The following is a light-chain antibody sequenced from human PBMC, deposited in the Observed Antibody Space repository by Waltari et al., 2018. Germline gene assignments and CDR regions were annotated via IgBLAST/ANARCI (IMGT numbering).Light chain of an antibody. CDR2: DAS. CDR3: QQYNNWPLT. J-gene: IGKJ4*01. V-gene: IGKV3-15*01. Sequence: EIVMTQSPATLSVSPGERVTLSCRASQSIRSPLAWHQQKPGQAPRLLIYDASTRATGIPARFSGSGSGTEFTLTISSLQSEDFAVYYCQQYNNWPLTFGGGTKVEIK. CDR1: QSIRSP.